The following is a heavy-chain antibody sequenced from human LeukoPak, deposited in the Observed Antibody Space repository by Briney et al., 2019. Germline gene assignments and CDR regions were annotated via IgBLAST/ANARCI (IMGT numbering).Heavy chain of an antibody. CDR3: ARGTRIGAAEFFFDY. J-gene: IGHJ4*02. CDR1: GFIFDDYA. CDR2: ITWGRDNL. V-gene: IGHV3-9*01. D-gene: IGHD6-13*01. Sequence: GGSLRLSCAVSGFIFDDYAMHWVRQAPGKGLEWVSGITWGRDNLAYAASVKGRFTISRDNSKNTLYLQMNSLRAEDTAVYYCARGTRIGAAEFFFDYWGQGTLVTVSS.